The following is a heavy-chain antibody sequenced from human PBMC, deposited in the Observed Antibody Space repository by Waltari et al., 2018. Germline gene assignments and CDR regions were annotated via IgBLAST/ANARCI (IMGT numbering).Heavy chain of an antibody. Sequence: SISSSSYYWGWIRQPPGKGLEWIGSIYYSGSTYYNPSLKSRVTISVDTSKNQFSLKLSSVTAADTAVYYCARTFTMIGDFGYWGQGTLVTVSS. CDR3: ARTFTMIGDFGY. D-gene: IGHD3-22*01. J-gene: IGHJ4*02. CDR1: SISSSSYY. CDR2: IYYSGST. V-gene: IGHV4-39*01.